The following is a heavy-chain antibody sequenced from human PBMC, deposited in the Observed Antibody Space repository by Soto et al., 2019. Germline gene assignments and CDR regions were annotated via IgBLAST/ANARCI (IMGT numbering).Heavy chain of an antibody. V-gene: IGHV2-5*02. CDR1: GFSLSTSGVG. J-gene: IGHJ4*02. D-gene: IGHD1-26*01. CDR2: IYWDDDK. CDR3: ARQVGATTFDY. Sequence: QITLKESGPTLVKPTQTLTLTCTFSGFSLSTSGVGVGWIRQPPGKALEWLALIYWDDDKRYSPSLKSRLTITKDTSKNQVVLTMTNMEPVDTATYYCARQVGATTFDYWGQGTLVTVSS.